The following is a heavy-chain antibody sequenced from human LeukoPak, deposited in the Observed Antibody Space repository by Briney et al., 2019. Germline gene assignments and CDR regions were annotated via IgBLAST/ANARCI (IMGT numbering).Heavy chain of an antibody. CDR3: ARGGRVRYFDWFFDY. CDR2: IYPGDSDT. Sequence: GESLKISCKGSGYSFTSYWIGWVRQMPGKGLEWMGIIYPGDSDTGYSPSFQGQVTISADKSISTAYLQWSSLKASDTAMYYCARGGRVRYFDWFFDYWGQGTLVTVSS. CDR1: GYSFTSYW. J-gene: IGHJ4*02. D-gene: IGHD3-9*01. V-gene: IGHV5-51*01.